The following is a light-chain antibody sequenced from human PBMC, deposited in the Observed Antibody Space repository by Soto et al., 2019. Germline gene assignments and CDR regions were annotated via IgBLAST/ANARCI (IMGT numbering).Light chain of an antibody. J-gene: IGLJ3*02. CDR1: SSNIGADDD. CDR2: GNS. V-gene: IGLV1-40*01. Sequence: QAVVTQPPSVSGAPGQRVTISCTGSSSNIGADDDVHWYQQLPGTAPKLLIYGNSNRPSGVPDRFSGSKSGTSASLAITGLQAEDEADYYCQSYDSSLSAVVFGGGTKLTVL. CDR3: QSYDSSLSAVV.